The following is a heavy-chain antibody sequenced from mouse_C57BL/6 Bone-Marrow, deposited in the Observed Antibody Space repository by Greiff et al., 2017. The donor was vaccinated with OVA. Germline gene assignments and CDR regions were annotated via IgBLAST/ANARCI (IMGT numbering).Heavy chain of an antibody. CDR1: GYAFSSSW. CDR2: ISPGDGDT. V-gene: IGHV1-82*01. D-gene: IGHD1-1*01. Sequence: QVQLKESGPELVKPGASVKISCKASGYAFSSSWMNWVKQRPGKGLEWIGRISPGDGDTNYNGKFKGKATLTADKSSSTAYMQLSSLTSEDSAVYFCFTTVVAYYFDYWGQGTTLTVSS. J-gene: IGHJ2*01. CDR3: FTTVVAYYFDY.